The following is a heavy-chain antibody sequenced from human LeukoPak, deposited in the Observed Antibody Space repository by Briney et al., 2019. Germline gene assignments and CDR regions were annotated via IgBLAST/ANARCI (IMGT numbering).Heavy chain of an antibody. V-gene: IGHV3-23*01. CDR3: ARSVGSYERSCYYPDW. J-gene: IGHJ4*02. D-gene: IGHD3-22*01. Sequence: GGSLRLSCAASGFTFSTYAMSWVRQAPGKGLEWVSSISDTGAGTYYADSVKGRFTISRDNSSTTLLLQINILRDEDTAVYYSARSVGSYERSCYYPDWWGQGTLVTVSS. CDR1: GFTFSTYA. CDR2: ISDTGAGT.